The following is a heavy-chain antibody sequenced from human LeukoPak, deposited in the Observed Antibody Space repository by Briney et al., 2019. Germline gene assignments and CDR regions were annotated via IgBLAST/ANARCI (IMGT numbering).Heavy chain of an antibody. J-gene: IGHJ5*02. D-gene: IGHD3-16*02. CDR3: ARGRYDYVWGSYRNWFDP. CDR1: GGSISSYY. V-gene: IGHV4-4*07. CDR2: IYTSGST. Sequence: SETLSLTCTVSGGSISSYYWSWIRQPAGKGLEWIGRIYTSGSTNYNPSLKGRVTMSVDTSKNQFSLKLSSVTAADTAVYYCARGRYDYVWGSYRNWFDPWGQGTLVTVSS.